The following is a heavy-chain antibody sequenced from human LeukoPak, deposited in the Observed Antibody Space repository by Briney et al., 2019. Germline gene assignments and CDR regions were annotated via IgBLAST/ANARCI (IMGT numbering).Heavy chain of an antibody. V-gene: IGHV4-61*02. CDR1: GVSISSGSYY. D-gene: IGHD5-12*01. CDR3: ARGTSTYYYYYYYMDV. CDR2: IYTSGST. Sequence: SETLSLTCSVSGVSISSGSYYWSWLRQPAGKGLEWIGRIYTSGSTNYNPSLKSRVTISVDTSKNQFSLKLSSVTAADTAVYYCARGTSTYYYYYYYMDVWGKGTTVTVSS. J-gene: IGHJ6*03.